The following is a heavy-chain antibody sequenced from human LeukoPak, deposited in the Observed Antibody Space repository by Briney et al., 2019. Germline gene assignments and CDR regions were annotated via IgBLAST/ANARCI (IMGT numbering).Heavy chain of an antibody. Sequence: PSETLSLTCTVSGGSISSYYWSWIRQPPGKGLEWIGYIYYSGSTNYNPSLKSRVTISVDTSKNQFSLKLSSVTAADTAVYYCARGVRITIFRVVIENWFDPWGQGTLVTVSS. CDR2: IYYSGST. CDR1: GGSISSYY. V-gene: IGHV4-59*01. D-gene: IGHD3-3*01. CDR3: ARGVRITIFRVVIENWFDP. J-gene: IGHJ5*02.